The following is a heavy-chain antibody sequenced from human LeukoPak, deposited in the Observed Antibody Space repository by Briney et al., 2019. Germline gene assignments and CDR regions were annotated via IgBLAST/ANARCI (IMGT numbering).Heavy chain of an antibody. D-gene: IGHD3-9*01. V-gene: IGHV3-30*18. J-gene: IGHJ4*02. CDR2: ISYDGSNK. CDR1: GFTFSSYG. CDR3: AKGFHTYYDISTGLNY. Sequence: QPGGSLRLSCAASGFTFSSYGMHWVRQAPGKGLEWVAVISYDGSNKYYADSVKGRFTISRDNSKNTLYLQMNSLRAEDTAVYYCAKGFHTYYDISTGLNYWGQGTLVTVSS.